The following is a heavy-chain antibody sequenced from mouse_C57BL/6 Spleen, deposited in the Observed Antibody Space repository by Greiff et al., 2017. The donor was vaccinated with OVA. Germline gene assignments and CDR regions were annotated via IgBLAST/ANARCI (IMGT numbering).Heavy chain of an antibody. D-gene: IGHD1-1*01. CDR2: ISSGGDYI. CDR3: TRDQEAYYYGSSYWFAY. Sequence: DVMLVESGEGLVKPGGSLKLSCAASGFTFSSYAMSWVRQTPEKRLEWVAYISSGGDYIYYADTVKGRFTISRDNARNTLYLQMSSLKSEDTAMYYCTRDQEAYYYGSSYWFAYWGQGTLVTVSA. V-gene: IGHV5-9-1*02. CDR1: GFTFSSYA. J-gene: IGHJ3*01.